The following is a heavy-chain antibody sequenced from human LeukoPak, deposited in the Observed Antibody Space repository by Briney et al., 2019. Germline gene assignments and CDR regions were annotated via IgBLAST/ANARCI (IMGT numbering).Heavy chain of an antibody. V-gene: IGHV3-23*01. CDR1: GFTFSSYA. CDR2: ISGSGGST. Sequence: PGGSLRLSCAASGFTFSSYAMSCVRQAPGKGLEWVSAISGSGGSTYYADSVKGRFTISRDNSKNTLYLQMNSLRAEDTAVYYCANRPSYDFDYFDYWGQGTLVTVSS. J-gene: IGHJ4*02. CDR3: ANRPSYDFDYFDY. D-gene: IGHD3/OR15-3a*01.